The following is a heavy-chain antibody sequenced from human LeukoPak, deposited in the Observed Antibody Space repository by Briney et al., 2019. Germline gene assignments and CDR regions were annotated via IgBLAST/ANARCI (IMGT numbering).Heavy chain of an antibody. V-gene: IGHV4-59*08. J-gene: IGHJ3*02. CDR2: IYYSGST. Sequence: SETLSLTCAVYGGSFSGYYWSWIRQPPGKGLEWIGYIYYSGSTNYNPSLKSRVTISVDTSKNQFSLKLSSVTAADTAVYYCARYQGYYDFWSGYFPDAFDIWGQGTMVTVSS. D-gene: IGHD3-3*01. CDR3: ARYQGYYDFWSGYFPDAFDI. CDR1: GGSFSGYY.